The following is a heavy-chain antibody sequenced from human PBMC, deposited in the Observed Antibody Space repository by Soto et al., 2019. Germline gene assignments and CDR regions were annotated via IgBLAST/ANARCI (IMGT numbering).Heavy chain of an antibody. Sequence: GGSLRLSCAASGFTFSSYWMHWVRQAPGKGLVWVSRINSDGSSTSYADSVKGRFTISRDNAKNTLYLQMNSLRAEDTVVYYCARVDPVASFDYWGQGTLVTVSS. CDR3: ARVDPVASFDY. V-gene: IGHV3-74*01. J-gene: IGHJ4*02. CDR1: GFTFSSYW. D-gene: IGHD5-12*01. CDR2: INSDGSST.